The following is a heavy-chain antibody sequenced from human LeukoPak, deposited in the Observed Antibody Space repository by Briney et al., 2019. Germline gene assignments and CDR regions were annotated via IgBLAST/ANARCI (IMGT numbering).Heavy chain of an antibody. Sequence: GGSLRLSCAASGFTFSSYAMHWVRQAPGKGLEWVAVISYDGSNKYYADSVKGRFTISSDNSKNTLYLQMNSLRAEDTAVYYCARDFYDWGQGTLVTVSS. CDR3: ARDFYD. V-gene: IGHV3-30-3*01. CDR1: GFTFSSYA. CDR2: ISYDGSNK. J-gene: IGHJ4*02.